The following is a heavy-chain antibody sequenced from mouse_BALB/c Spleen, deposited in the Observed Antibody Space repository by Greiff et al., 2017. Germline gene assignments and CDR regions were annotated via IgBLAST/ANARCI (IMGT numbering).Heavy chain of an antibody. CDR2: IYPGSGNT. CDR1: GYAFTNYW. D-gene: IGHD1-1*01. CDR3: ARKGYYDGDYYAMDY. J-gene: IGHJ4*01. V-gene: IGHV1-63*01. Sequence: VQLQQSGAELVRPGTSVKISCKASGYAFTNYWLGWVKQRPGHGLEWIGDIYPGSGNTYYNEKFKGKATLTADKSSSTAYMQLSSLTSEDSAVYFCARKGYYDGDYYAMDYWGQGTSVTVSS.